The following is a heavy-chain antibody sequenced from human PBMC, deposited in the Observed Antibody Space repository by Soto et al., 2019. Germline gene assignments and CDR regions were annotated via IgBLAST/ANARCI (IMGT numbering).Heavy chain of an antibody. CDR2: INLNSGDT. CDR1: GDTFTDSS. D-gene: IGHD5-12*01. Sequence: ASVKVSCKASGDTFTDSSMHWVRQAPGQGLEWMGWINLNSGDTNYAEKFRGRVTMTRDTSIITAYMELTRLKSDDTAVYYCARDLGGYDLYGPDTWGQGTLVTVSS. V-gene: IGHV1-2*02. J-gene: IGHJ5*02. CDR3: ARDLGGYDLYGPDT.